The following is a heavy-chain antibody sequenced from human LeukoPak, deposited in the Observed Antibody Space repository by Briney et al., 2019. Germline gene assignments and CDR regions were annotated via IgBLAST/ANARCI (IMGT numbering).Heavy chain of an antibody. CDR3: AKVPYYDFWSGYYQDY. V-gene: IGHV3-30*04. CDR2: ISHDGNHK. D-gene: IGHD3-3*01. CDR1: GFTFTSYS. Sequence: GGSLRLSCAASGFTFTSYSMHWVRQAPGKGLEWVAVISHDGNHKYYADSVKGRFTISRDNSKNTLYLQMNSLRAEDTAVYYCAKVPYYDFWSGYYQDYWGQGTLVTVSS. J-gene: IGHJ4*02.